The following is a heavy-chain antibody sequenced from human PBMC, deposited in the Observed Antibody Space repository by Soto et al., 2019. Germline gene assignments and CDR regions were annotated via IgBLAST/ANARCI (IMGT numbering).Heavy chain of an antibody. Sequence: ASVKVSCKASGYTFTSYDMRWVRQAPGQGLEWMGIINPSGGSTSYAQKFQGRVTMTRDTSTSTVYMELSSLRSEDTAVYYWAREEYSGSYFEYWGQGTLVTVSS. CDR1: GYTFTSYD. J-gene: IGHJ4*02. CDR2: INPSGGST. CDR3: AREEYSGSYFEY. D-gene: IGHD5-12*01. V-gene: IGHV1-46*03.